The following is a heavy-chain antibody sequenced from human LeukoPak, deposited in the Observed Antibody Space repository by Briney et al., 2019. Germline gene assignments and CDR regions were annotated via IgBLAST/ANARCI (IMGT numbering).Heavy chain of an antibody. CDR2: INSDGSST. Sequence: GGSLRLSCAASGFTFDDHGMSWVRQGPGKGLVWVSRINSDGSSTNYADSVKGRFTISRDNAANTLFLQMSSLRAEDTAVYYCAREKDDHGDPGPLDAWGQGDLVTVSS. CDR1: GFTFDDHG. J-gene: IGHJ5*02. V-gene: IGHV3-74*01. D-gene: IGHD4-17*01. CDR3: AREKDDHGDPGPLDA.